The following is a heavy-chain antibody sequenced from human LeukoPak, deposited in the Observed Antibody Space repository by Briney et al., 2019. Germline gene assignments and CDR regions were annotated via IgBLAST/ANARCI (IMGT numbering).Heavy chain of an antibody. J-gene: IGHJ5*02. Sequence: GGSLRLSCAASGFTFSSYAMSWVRQAPGKGLDWVSAISGSGGSTYYADSLKGRFTISRDNSKNTLYLQMNSLRAEDTAVYYCAKDRSPLWFGEFRNWFDPWGQGTLVTVSS. D-gene: IGHD3-10*01. CDR3: AKDRSPLWFGEFRNWFDP. CDR1: GFTFSSYA. V-gene: IGHV3-23*01. CDR2: ISGSGGST.